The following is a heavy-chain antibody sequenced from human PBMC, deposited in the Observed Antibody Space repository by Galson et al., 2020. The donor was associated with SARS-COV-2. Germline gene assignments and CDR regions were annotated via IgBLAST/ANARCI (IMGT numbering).Heavy chain of an antibody. CDR2: VHYSGST. CDR1: GDSISRSSYY. CDR3: ARLLTDCSAFNCGKGWFDP. D-gene: IGHD2-8*02. J-gene: IGHJ5*02. Sequence: SQTLSLTCTVSGDSISRSSYYWGWIRQPPGKGLQWIGNVHYSGSTYYNPSLKSRATISGDTSKNQFSLTLTSVTAADTAVYYCARLLTDCSAFNCGKGWFDPWGQGTLVTVSS. V-gene: IGHV4-39*01.